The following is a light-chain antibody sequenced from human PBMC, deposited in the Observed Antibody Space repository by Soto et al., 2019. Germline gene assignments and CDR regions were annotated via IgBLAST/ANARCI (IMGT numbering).Light chain of an antibody. Sequence: DIQMTQSPSSVSASVGDRVTITCRASQGITNWLAWYQQKPGKAPNLLIFAASSLQGAVPSRFSVRGSGTDFTLTISSLQPEDFATYYCHQTNSFPYTFGQGTKVDIK. V-gene: IGKV1D-12*01. CDR3: HQTNSFPYT. CDR2: AAS. CDR1: QGITNW. J-gene: IGKJ2*01.